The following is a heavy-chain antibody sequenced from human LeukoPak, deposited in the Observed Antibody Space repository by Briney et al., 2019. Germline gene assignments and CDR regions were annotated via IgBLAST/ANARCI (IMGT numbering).Heavy chain of an antibody. Sequence: SETLSLTCTVSGGSISGTDYYWSWIRQTPGKGLESIGYIYYSGNTYYSPSLKSRVTISVDTSKNQFSLRLSSVTAADTAVYYCARVPPAYCGGDCRVEAFDIWGQGTMVTVSS. V-gene: IGHV4-30-4*01. CDR1: GGSISGTDYY. D-gene: IGHD2-21*02. CDR2: IYYSGNT. CDR3: ARVPPAYCGGDCRVEAFDI. J-gene: IGHJ3*02.